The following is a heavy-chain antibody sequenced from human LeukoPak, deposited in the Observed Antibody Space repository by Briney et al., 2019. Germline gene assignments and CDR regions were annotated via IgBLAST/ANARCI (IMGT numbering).Heavy chain of an antibody. CDR1: GGSFSGYY. CDR2: INHSGST. J-gene: IGHJ4*02. V-gene: IGHV4-34*01. D-gene: IGHD3-9*01. Sequence: SETLSLTCAVYGGSFSGYYWSWIRQPPGKGLEWIGEINHSGSTNYNPSLKSRVTISVDTSKNQFSLKLSSVTAADTAVYYCARSRRYFDWSQYWRGYFDYWGQGTLVTVSS. CDR3: ARSRRYFDWSQYWRGYFDY.